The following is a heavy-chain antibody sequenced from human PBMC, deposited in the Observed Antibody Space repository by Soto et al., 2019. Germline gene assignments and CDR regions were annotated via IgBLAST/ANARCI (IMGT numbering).Heavy chain of an antibody. Sequence: SETLSLTCTGSGGSLSPHYWSWIRQPPGKGLEWIGYIYYSGTTNYNPPLKSRITISVDTSKNQFSLKLSSVTAADTAVYYCARHTYGEFDYFDYWGQGTLVTVSS. CDR2: IYYSGTT. CDR1: GGSLSPHY. J-gene: IGHJ4*02. D-gene: IGHD4-17*01. CDR3: ARHTYGEFDYFDY. V-gene: IGHV4-59*08.